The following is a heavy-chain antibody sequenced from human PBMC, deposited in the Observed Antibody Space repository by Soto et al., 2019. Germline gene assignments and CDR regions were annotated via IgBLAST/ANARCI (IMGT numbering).Heavy chain of an antibody. CDR3: ARGSKATTPGHFDY. V-gene: IGHV1-2*04. CDR2: INPNSGGT. D-gene: IGHD1-1*01. CDR1: GYTFTSYD. J-gene: IGHJ4*01. Sequence: ASVKVSCKASGYTFTSYDISWVRQAPGQGLEWMGWINPNSGGTNYAQKFQGWVTMTRDTSISTAYMELSRLRSDDTAVYYCARGSKATTPGHFDYWGQ.